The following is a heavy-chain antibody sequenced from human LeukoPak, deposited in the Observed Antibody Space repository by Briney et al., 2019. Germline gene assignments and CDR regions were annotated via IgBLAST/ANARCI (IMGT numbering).Heavy chain of an antibody. CDR1: RDGLSINSAA. V-gene: IGHV6-1*01. CDR2: TYDRSKWYN. CDR3: TREAVWGTSDY. J-gene: IGHJ4*02. D-gene: IGHD3-16*01. Sequence: SQSLSVTRVLSRDGLSINSAACDWARQSPSRGCEWLGRTYDRSKWYNDYHVYVKSRITNNPDTSRSQFSLHLNSVTPEDTGVYYCTREAVWGTSDYWAQGTLVAVSS.